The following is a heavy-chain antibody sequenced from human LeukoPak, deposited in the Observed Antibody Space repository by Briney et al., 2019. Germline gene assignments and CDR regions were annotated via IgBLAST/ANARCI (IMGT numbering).Heavy chain of an antibody. CDR3: ARGAAGGMYNWFDP. D-gene: IGHD6-13*01. Sequence: TGGSLRLSCAASGFTFSSYEMNWVRQAPGKGLEWVSYMSSRGSIIFYADSVKGRFTISRDNAKNSLYLQMDSLRVEDTAVYYCARGAAGGMYNWFDPWGQGTLVTVSS. CDR1: GFTFSSYE. CDR2: MSSRGSII. V-gene: IGHV3-48*03. J-gene: IGHJ5*02.